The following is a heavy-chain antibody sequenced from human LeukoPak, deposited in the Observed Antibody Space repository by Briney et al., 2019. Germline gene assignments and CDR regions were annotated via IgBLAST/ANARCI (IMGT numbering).Heavy chain of an antibody. CDR1: GFTFSNSA. D-gene: IGHD6-19*01. V-gene: IGHV3-23*01. Sequence: PGGSLRLSCAASGFTFSNSAMSWVRQAPGKGLEWVSTISGSGGSTYYADSVKGRFTISRDNSKNTLYLQMNSLRAEDTAVYYCAKDPAPIAVAGTDDAFDIWGQGTMVTVSS. CDR2: ISGSGGST. CDR3: AKDPAPIAVAGTDDAFDI. J-gene: IGHJ3*02.